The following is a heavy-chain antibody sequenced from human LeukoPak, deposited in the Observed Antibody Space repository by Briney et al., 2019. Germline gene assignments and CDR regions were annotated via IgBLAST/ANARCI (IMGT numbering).Heavy chain of an antibody. Sequence: GESLKISCHVSGYSFTTYWIGWVRQMPGKGLEWMGIIYPGDSDTRYNPSFQGQVTISADKSISTAYLQWSSLKASDTAMYYCARLGYCSRSTCYAFDYWGQGTLVTVSS. CDR1: GYSFTTYW. V-gene: IGHV5-51*01. CDR3: ARLGYCSRSTCYAFDY. CDR2: IYPGDSDT. J-gene: IGHJ4*02. D-gene: IGHD2-2*01.